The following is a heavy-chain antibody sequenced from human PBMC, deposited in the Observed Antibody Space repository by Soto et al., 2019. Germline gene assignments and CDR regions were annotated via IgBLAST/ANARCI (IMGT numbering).Heavy chain of an antibody. V-gene: IGHV2-5*01. CDR2: IYWNDDK. J-gene: IGHJ5*02. Sequence: SRPTLVNPPQTQTLTCIFSGFSLRTSGVGVGWIRQPPGKALEWLGFIYWNDDKRYSPSLKSRPTITKDTSKNQVVLTMTNMDPVDTATYYCAKSGSSGWYGWFDPWGQGTLVTVSS. CDR1: GFSLRTSGVG. CDR3: AKSGSSGWYGWFDP. D-gene: IGHD6-19*01.